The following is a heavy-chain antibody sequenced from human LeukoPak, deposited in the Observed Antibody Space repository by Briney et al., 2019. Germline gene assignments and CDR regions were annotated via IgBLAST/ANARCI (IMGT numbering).Heavy chain of an antibody. CDR3: TRSVATSRNYYYYYYYMDV. CDR1: GFTFSGSA. J-gene: IGHJ6*03. CDR2: IRSKANSYAT. V-gene: IGHV3-73*01. Sequence: GGSLRLSCAASGFTFSGSAMHWVRQASGKGLGWVGRIRSKANSYATAYAASVKGRFTISRDDSKNTAYLQMNSLKTEDTAVYYCTRSVATSRNYYYYYYYMDVWGKGTTVTVSS. D-gene: IGHD5-12*01.